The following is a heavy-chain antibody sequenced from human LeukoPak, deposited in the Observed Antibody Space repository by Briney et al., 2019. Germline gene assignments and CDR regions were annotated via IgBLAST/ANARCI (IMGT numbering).Heavy chain of an antibody. Sequence: ASVKVSCKASGYTFTGYYMHWVRQAPGQGLEWMGWINPNSGGTNYAQKFQGRVTMTRDTSISTAYMELSRLRSDNTAVYYCARAYYYGSGTHPYYFDYWGQGTLVTVSS. CDR2: INPNSGGT. J-gene: IGHJ4*02. V-gene: IGHV1-2*02. CDR1: GYTFTGYY. CDR3: ARAYYYGSGTHPYYFDY. D-gene: IGHD3-10*01.